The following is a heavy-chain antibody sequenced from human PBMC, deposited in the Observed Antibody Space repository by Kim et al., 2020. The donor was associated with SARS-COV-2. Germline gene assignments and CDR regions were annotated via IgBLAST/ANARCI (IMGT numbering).Heavy chain of an antibody. CDR2: ISAYNGNT. D-gene: IGHD4-17*01. V-gene: IGHV1-18*01. CDR3: ARDVHLIQAVTTLYYFDY. J-gene: IGHJ4*02. Sequence: ASVKVSCKASGYTFTSYGISWVRQAPGQGLEWMGWISAYNGNTNYAQKLQGRVTMTTDTSTSTAYMELRSLRSDDTAVYYCARDVHLIQAVTTLYYFDYWGQGTLVTVSS. CDR1: GYTFTSYG.